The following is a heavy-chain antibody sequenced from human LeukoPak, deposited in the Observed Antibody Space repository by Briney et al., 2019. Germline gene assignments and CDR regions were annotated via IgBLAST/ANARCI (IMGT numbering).Heavy chain of an antibody. J-gene: IGHJ4*02. V-gene: IGHV3-74*01. D-gene: IGHD1-26*01. CDR3: VRGELHLDYYFDY. CDR2: ISSDGSST. CDR1: GFTFSSYW. Sequence: GGSLRLSCAASGFTFSSYWMHWVRQAPGKGLVWVSRISSDGSSTNCADSVKGRFTISRDNAKNTLYLQMNSLRAEDTAVYYCVRGELHLDYYFDYWGQGTLVTVSS.